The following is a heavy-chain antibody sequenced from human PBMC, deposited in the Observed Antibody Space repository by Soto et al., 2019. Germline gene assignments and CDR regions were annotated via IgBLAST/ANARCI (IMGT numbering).Heavy chain of an antibody. CDR3: AREISFRDADFWRGPIYYYSGMDD. V-gene: IGHV1-18*04. CDR1: GYTFTSYG. J-gene: IGHJ6*02. CDR2: ISAYNGNT. Sequence: QVQLVQSGAEVKKPGASVKVSCKASGYTFTSYGISWVRQAPGQGPEWMGWISAYNGNTNYGQKLPGRVTMTTDTSTSTDYMELRSLRTDDTAVYYCAREISFRDADFWRGPIYYYSGMDDWGQGTTVTVSS. D-gene: IGHD3-3*01.